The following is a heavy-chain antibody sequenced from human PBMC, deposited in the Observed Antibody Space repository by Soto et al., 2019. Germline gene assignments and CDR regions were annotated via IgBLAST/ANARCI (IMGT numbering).Heavy chain of an antibody. Sequence: VQLVESGGGLVQPGRSLRLSCAASGFTFDDYAMHWVRRVPGKGLEWVSSISWNSNIIGYADSVKGRFTISRDNAKNSLYLQMISLRPEDTALYYCAKGGPDGFCSGGRCYFDYWGQGTLVTVSS. V-gene: IGHV3-9*01. CDR2: ISWNSNII. D-gene: IGHD2-15*01. CDR3: AKGGPDGFCSGGRCYFDY. CDR1: GFTFDDYA. J-gene: IGHJ4*02.